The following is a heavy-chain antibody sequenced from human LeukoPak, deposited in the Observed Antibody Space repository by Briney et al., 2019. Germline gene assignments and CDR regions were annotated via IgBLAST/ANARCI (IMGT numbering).Heavy chain of an antibody. CDR2: SYYRSKWYN. Sequence: SQSLSLTCAISGDSVSSNSAAWNWIRQSPSRGLEWLGRSYYRSKWYNDYAVSVKSRITINPDTSKNQFSLQLNSVTPEDTAVYYCAREVVYYDSSARGGFDPWGQGTLVTVSS. CDR1: GDSVSSNSAA. J-gene: IGHJ5*02. CDR3: AREVVYYDSSARGGFDP. D-gene: IGHD3-22*01. V-gene: IGHV6-1*01.